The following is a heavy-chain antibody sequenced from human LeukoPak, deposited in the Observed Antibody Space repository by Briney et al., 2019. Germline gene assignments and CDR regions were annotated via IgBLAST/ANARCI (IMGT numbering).Heavy chain of an antibody. V-gene: IGHV3-23*01. Sequence: GGSLRLSCAASGFTSSSYVMSWVRQAPGKGLEWVSASSGSGSITYYADSVKGRFTISRDNSNNTLYLQMNSLRAEDTAVYYCARDQGLWVGFWSGYYDLWGQGTLVTVSS. CDR1: GFTSSSYV. J-gene: IGHJ4*02. D-gene: IGHD3-3*01. CDR2: SSGSGSIT. CDR3: ARDQGLWVGFWSGYYDL.